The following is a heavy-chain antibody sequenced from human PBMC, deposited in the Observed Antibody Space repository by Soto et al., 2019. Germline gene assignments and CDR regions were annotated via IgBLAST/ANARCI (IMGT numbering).Heavy chain of an antibody. Sequence: EVQLVESGGGLVKPGGSLRLSCAASGFTFSSYSMNWVRQAPGKGLEWVSSISSSSSYTYYADSVKGRFTISRDNAKNSLYLQMNSLRAEDTAVYYCARVEKYSSLPPHYWGQGTLVTVSS. CDR2: ISSSSSYT. D-gene: IGHD6-6*01. J-gene: IGHJ4*02. CDR1: GFTFSSYS. V-gene: IGHV3-21*01. CDR3: ARVEKYSSLPPHY.